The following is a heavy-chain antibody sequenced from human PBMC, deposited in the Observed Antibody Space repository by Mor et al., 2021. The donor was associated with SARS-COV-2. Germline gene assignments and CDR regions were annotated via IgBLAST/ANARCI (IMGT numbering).Heavy chain of an antibody. CDR3: ARGLGD. Sequence: GKGLEWIASIYYSGSTFYNPSLKSRVTISVDTSEDQFSLKLSSVTAADTAVYYCARGLGDWGQGTL. V-gene: IGHV4-39*07. D-gene: IGHD3-10*01. CDR2: IYYSGST. J-gene: IGHJ4*02.